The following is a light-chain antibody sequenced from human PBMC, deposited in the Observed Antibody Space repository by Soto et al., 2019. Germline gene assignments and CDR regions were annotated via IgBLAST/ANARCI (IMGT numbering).Light chain of an antibody. CDR2: DVN. CDR3: NSYTSSSTVI. CDR1: SSDVGGYGY. Sequence: QSVLTQPASVSGSLGQSITISCTGTSSDVGGYGYVSWYQQHPGKAPKLMIYDVNNRPSGVSNRFSGSKSGNTASLTISGLQAEDEADYYCNSYTSSSTVIFGGGTKVTVL. J-gene: IGLJ2*01. V-gene: IGLV2-14*03.